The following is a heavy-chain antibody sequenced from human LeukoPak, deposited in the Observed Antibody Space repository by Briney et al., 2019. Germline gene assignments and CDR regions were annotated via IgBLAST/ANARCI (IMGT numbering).Heavy chain of an antibody. V-gene: IGHV1-24*01. CDR1: GYTLTELS. CDR3: ATVRYLFHNWNYPRYYYYMDV. CDR2: FDPEDGET. D-gene: IGHD1-7*01. Sequence: GASVKVSCKVSGYTLTELSMHWVRQAPGKGLEWMGGFDPEDGETIYAQKFQGRVTMTEDTSTDTAYMELSSLRSEDTAVYYCATVRYLFHNWNYPRYYYYMDVWGKGTTVTVSS. J-gene: IGHJ6*03.